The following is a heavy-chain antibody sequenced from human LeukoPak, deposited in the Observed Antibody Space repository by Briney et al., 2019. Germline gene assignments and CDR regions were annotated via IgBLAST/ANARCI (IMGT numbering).Heavy chain of an antibody. CDR3: ARLSPLTGAYYYMDV. Sequence: SETLSLTCAVYGGSFRGYYWSWIRQPPGKGLEWIGEINHSGSSNYNPSPKSRVTISVDTSKNQFSLKLSSVTAADTAVYYCARLSPLTGAYYYMDVWGKGTTVTVSS. CDR2: INHSGSS. J-gene: IGHJ6*03. V-gene: IGHV4-34*01. CDR1: GGSFRGYY. D-gene: IGHD7-27*01.